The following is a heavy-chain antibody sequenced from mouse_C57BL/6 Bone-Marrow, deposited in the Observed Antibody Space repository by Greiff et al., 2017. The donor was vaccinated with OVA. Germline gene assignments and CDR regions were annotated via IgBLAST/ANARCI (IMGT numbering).Heavy chain of an antibody. D-gene: IGHD1-1*01. Sequence: EVKLVESGGGLVQPGGSLSLSCAASGFTFTDYYMSWVRQPPGKALEWMGFIRNKANGYTTEYSASVKGRFTISRDNSQSYLYLQMIPLSAEDSATYYCARYNYYGSSYPAWFAYWGQGTLVTVSA. V-gene: IGHV7-3*01. J-gene: IGHJ3*01. CDR2: IRNKANGYTT. CDR3: ARYNYYGSSYPAWFAY. CDR1: GFTFTDYY.